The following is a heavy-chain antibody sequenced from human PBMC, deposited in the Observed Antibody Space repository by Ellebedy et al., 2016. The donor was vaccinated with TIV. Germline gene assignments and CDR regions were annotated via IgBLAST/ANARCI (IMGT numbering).Heavy chain of an antibody. CDR1: GFTFTNYW. J-gene: IGHJ4*02. D-gene: IGHD1-14*01. CDR3: ARTGNDY. Sequence: GESLKISCAASGFTFTNYWMAWVRQAPGKGLEWVANIKQDGSEKYYVDSVKGRFTISRDNAKNSLYLQMNSLRAEDTAEYYCARTGNDYWGQGTLVTVSS. V-gene: IGHV3-7*01. CDR2: IKQDGSEK.